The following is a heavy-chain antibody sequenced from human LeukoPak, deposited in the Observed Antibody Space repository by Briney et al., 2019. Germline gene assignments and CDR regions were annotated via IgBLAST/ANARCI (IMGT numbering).Heavy chain of an antibody. Sequence: GGSLRLSCAASGFTFSSYGMSWVRQAPGKGLEWVSAISGSGGSTYYADSVKGRFTISRDNSKNTLYLQMNSLRAEDTAVYYCAKDTRSGWYGNAFDIWGQGTMVTVYS. J-gene: IGHJ3*02. V-gene: IGHV3-23*01. D-gene: IGHD6-19*01. CDR3: AKDTRSGWYGNAFDI. CDR1: GFTFSSYG. CDR2: ISGSGGST.